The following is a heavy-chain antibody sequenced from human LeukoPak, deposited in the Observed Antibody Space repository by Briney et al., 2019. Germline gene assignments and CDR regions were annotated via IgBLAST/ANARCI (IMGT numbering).Heavy chain of an antibody. J-gene: IGHJ4*02. V-gene: IGHV1-24*01. CDR1: GYTLTELS. CDR2: LDREDGET. D-gene: IGHD3-22*01. Sequence: ASVKVSCKVSGYTLTELSMHWVRQAPGKGLEWMGGLDREDGETIYAQKFQGRVTMTEDTSTDTAYMELSSLRSEDTAVYYCATYYYDSSGYSWGQGTPVTVSS. CDR3: ATYYYDSSGYS.